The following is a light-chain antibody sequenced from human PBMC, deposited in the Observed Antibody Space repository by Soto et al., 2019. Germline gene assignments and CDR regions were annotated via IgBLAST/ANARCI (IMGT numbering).Light chain of an antibody. Sequence: QSALTQPRSVSGSPGQSVTISCTGTSSDVGGYNYVSWYQQHPGKATKLMIYDVSKRPSGVPDRFSGSKSGNTASLTISVLQAEDDAYYYCCAYAGSYTVVFGGGTKLTVL. V-gene: IGLV2-11*01. J-gene: IGLJ2*01. CDR1: SSDVGGYNY. CDR3: CAYAGSYTVV. CDR2: DVS.